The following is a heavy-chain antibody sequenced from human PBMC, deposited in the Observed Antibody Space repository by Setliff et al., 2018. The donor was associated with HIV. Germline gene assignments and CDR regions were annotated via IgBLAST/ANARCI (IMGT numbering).Heavy chain of an antibody. CDR3: ARDGPPFTVTMLGS. V-gene: IGHV1-3*04. J-gene: IGHJ4*02. Sequence: ASVKVSCKASGYTFTDYAIHWLRQAPGQRPECMGWVDTARGQPTYSKNFQGRVTFSADRATNTVYLELTNLKSQDAAVYFCARDGPPFTVTMLGSWGQGTLVTVSS. CDR1: GYTFTDYA. D-gene: IGHD4-17*01. CDR2: VDTARGQP.